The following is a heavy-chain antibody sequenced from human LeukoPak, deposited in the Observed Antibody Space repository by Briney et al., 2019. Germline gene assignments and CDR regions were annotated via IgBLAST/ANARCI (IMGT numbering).Heavy chain of an antibody. CDR2: INPNSRGT. CDR3: ARDPAQSYYTDV. J-gene: IGHJ6*03. V-gene: IGHV1-2*02. Sequence: ASVKVPCKASGYSFTGYYIHWVRQAPGQGLEWMGWINPNSRGTNYAQKFQGRVTMTRDTSISTAYMELSSLTSDDTAVCYCARDPAQSYYTDVWGIGTTVTVSS. CDR1: GYSFTGYY.